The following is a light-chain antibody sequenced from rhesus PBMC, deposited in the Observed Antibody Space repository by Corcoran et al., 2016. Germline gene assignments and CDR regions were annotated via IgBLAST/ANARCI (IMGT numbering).Light chain of an antibody. CDR2: AAS. CDR3: QQHNSNPLT. Sequence: DIQMTQSPSSLSASVGDRVTITCQASQGISNWLAWYPQTPGKAHKLLIYAASSLQSGVPSRFSVSGSGTEFTLTSSSLQHEDFATYYCQQHNSNPLTFGGGTKGEIK. CDR1: QGISNW. J-gene: IGKJ4*01. V-gene: IGKV1-33*02.